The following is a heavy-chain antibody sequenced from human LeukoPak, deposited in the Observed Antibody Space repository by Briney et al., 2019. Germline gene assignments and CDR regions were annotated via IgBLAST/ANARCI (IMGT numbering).Heavy chain of an antibody. J-gene: IGHJ4*02. CDR2: ISWNSDSI. V-gene: IGHV3-9*03. Sequence: GGSLRLSCAASGFTFDDYAMHWVRHTPGKGLEWVSGISWNSDSIVYADSVKGRFTISRDNAKNSLYLQMNSLRAEDMALYYCAKGSSSLYTQFDYWGQGTLVTVSS. CDR1: GFTFDDYA. D-gene: IGHD6-13*01. CDR3: AKGSSSLYTQFDY.